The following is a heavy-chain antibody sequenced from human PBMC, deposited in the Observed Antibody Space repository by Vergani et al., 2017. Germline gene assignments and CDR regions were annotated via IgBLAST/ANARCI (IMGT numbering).Heavy chain of an antibody. J-gene: IGHJ5*02. D-gene: IGHD3-3*01. CDR3: ARQGDYDFWSGYLS. CDR1: LASLSTTNS. V-gene: IGHV4-4*02. CDR2: IYHSGST. Sequence: QVQLQESGPGLVKPSVTLSLSSPLSLASLSTTNSWTWVRQPPGKGLEWIGEIYHSGSTNYNPSLKSRVTISVDKSKNQFSLKLSSVTAADTAVYYCARQGDYDFWSGYLSWGQGTLVTVSS.